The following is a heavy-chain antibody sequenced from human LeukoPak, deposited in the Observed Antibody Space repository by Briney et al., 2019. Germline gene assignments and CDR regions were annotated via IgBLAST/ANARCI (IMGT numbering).Heavy chain of an antibody. CDR3: ARTDYYDTRVDY. CDR1: GGSFSGYY. J-gene: IGHJ4*02. D-gene: IGHD3-22*01. CDR2: INHSGST. Sequence: SETLSLTCAVYGGSFSGYYWSWIRQPPGKWLEWIGEINHSGSTNYNPSLKSRVTISVDTSKNQFSLKLSSVTAADTAVYYCARTDYYDTRVDYWGQGTLVTVSS. V-gene: IGHV4-34*01.